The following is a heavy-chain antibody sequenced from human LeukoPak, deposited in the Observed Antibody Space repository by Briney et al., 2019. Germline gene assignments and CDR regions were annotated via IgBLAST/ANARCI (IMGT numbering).Heavy chain of an antibody. CDR1: GVSITSYY. J-gene: IGHJ4*02. CDR2: MYYSGNY. V-gene: IGHV4-59*01. D-gene: IGHD6-13*01. Sequence: SETLSLTCTVSGVSITSYYWSWVRQPPGKGMEWLGYMYYSGNYYYNPSLQTRVTISVDTSKNQFSLKLSSMTAADAAVYYCASYSNSWYYFDYWGQGTLVTVSS. CDR3: ASYSNSWYYFDY.